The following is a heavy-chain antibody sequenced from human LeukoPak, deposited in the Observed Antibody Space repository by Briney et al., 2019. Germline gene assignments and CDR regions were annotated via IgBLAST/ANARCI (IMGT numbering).Heavy chain of an antibody. CDR3: ARDRRGYYDSGSYYPLI. CDR1: GYRFTGYY. J-gene: IGHJ4*02. Sequence: SVKVSCKASGYRFTGYYIHWARQAPGQGLEWMGWINPNSGGTNYAQKFQGRVTMTRDTSVSTAYMEVSRLRSDDTAVYFCARDRRGYYDSGSYYPLIWGQGTLVTDSS. CDR2: INPNSGGT. V-gene: IGHV1-2*02. D-gene: IGHD3-10*01.